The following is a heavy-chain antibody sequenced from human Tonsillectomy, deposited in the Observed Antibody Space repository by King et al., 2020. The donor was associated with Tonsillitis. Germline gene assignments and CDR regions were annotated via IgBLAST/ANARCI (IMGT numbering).Heavy chain of an antibody. D-gene: IGHD3-22*01. CDR1: GGTFSSHA. Sequence: QLVQSGAEVKKPGSSVKVSCKVSGGTFSSHAITWVRQAPGQGFEWMGRIIPIIGLGNYAQKFQDRVTITADESTGTVYMELCSLRSEDTAVYYCARGLYDSSGFTLGFWGQGTLVTVSS. J-gene: IGHJ4*02. V-gene: IGHV1-69*09. CDR2: IIPIIGLG. CDR3: ARGLYDSSGFTLGF.